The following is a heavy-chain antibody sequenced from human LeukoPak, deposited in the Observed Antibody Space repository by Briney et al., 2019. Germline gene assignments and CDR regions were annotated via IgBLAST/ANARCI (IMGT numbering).Heavy chain of an antibody. CDR2: IIPILGIA. V-gene: IGHV1-69*04. D-gene: IGHD5-18*01. CDR3: ARDLDSYAKDY. J-gene: IGHJ4*02. CDR1: GGTFSSYA. Sequence: SVKVSCKASGGTFSSYAISWVRQAPGQGLEWMGRIIPILGIANYAQKFQGRVTITADKSTSTAYMELSSLRSEDTAVYYCARDLDSYAKDYWGQGTLVTVSS.